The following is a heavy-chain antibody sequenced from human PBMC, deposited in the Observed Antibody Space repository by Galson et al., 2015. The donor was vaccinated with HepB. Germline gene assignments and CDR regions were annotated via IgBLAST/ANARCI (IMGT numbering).Heavy chain of an antibody. CDR2: INGGNGNT. D-gene: IGHD6-19*01. Sequence: SVKVSCKASGYTLTSHAMHWARQAPGQRLEWMGWINGGNGNTKYSEKFQGRVTISRDTSASTAYMELTSLRSEDTAVYYCARGSEYFDYWSQGTLVTVSS. CDR3: ARGSEYFDY. CDR1: GYTLTSHA. J-gene: IGHJ4*02. V-gene: IGHV1-3*01.